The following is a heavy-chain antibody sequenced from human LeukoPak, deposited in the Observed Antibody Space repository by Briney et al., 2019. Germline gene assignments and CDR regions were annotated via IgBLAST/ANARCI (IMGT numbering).Heavy chain of an antibody. CDR1: GFTFSSYW. CDR2: INSDGGST. CDR3: AKSSSSGGWFDY. Sequence: GSLRLSCTASGFTFSSYWMHWVRQAPGKGLVWVSRINSDGGSTSYADSVKGRFTISRDNAKNTLYLQMNSLRAEDTAVYYCAKSSSSGGWFDYWGQGTLVTVSS. D-gene: IGHD2-15*01. V-gene: IGHV3-74*01. J-gene: IGHJ4*02.